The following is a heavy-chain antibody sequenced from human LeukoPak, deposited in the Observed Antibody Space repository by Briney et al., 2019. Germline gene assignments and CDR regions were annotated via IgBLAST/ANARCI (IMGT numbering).Heavy chain of an antibody. J-gene: IGHJ4*02. CDR2: ISSSSSHI. CDR1: GFTFSSYS. D-gene: IGHD3-3*01. V-gene: IGHV3-21*01. CDR3: ARSFDFWSGYYSDY. Sequence: GGSLRLSCAASGFTFSSYSMNWVRQAPGKGLEWVSSISSSSSHIYYADSMKGRFTISRDNDKNSVYLQMDRLRAEDTAVYYFARSFDFWSGYYSDYWGQGTLVTVSS.